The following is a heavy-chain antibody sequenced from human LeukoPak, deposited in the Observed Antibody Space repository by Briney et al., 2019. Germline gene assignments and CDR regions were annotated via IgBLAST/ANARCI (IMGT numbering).Heavy chain of an antibody. J-gene: IGHJ3*02. V-gene: IGHV1-18*01. D-gene: IGHD6-13*01. CDR1: DYTFTSYG. CDR3: ARVAEQQLGDAFDI. Sequence: GAPVKVSCKASDYTFTSYGISWVRQAPGQGLEGLGWISAYNGNTNYAQKLQGRVTMTTDTSTSTAYMELRSLRSDDTAVYYCARVAEQQLGDAFDIWGQGTMVTVSS. CDR2: ISAYNGNT.